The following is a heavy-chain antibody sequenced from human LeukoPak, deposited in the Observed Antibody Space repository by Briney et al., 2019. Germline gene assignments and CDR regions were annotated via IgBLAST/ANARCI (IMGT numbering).Heavy chain of an antibody. CDR3: ARSLYSSDFDY. CDR1: GGSISSSSYY. CDR2: IYHSGST. Sequence: SETLSLTCTVSGGSISSSSYYWGWIRQPPGKGLEWIGSIYHSGSTYYNPSLKGRVTISVDTSKNQFSLKLSSVTAADTAVYYCARSLYSSDFDYWGQGTLVTVSS. J-gene: IGHJ4*02. D-gene: IGHD6-19*01. V-gene: IGHV4-39*01.